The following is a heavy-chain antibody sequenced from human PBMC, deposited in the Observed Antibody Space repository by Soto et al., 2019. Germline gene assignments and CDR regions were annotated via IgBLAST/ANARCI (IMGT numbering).Heavy chain of an antibody. J-gene: IGHJ6*02. CDR3: ARDKAGTIFGVVILAYYYYGMDV. Sequence: GGSLRLACAASGFTFSRYAMHWVRQAPGKGREWVAVISYDGSNKYYADSVKGRFTISIDNSKNTLYLQMNSLRAEETAVYYCARDKAGTIFGVVILAYYYYGMDVWGQGTTVTSP. D-gene: IGHD3-3*01. V-gene: IGHV3-30-3*01. CDR2: ISYDGSNK. CDR1: GFTFSRYA.